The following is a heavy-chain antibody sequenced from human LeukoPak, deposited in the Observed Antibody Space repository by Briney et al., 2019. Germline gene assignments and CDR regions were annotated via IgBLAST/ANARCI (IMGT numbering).Heavy chain of an antibody. CDR3: ASRVDYDFWSGPSSHFDY. J-gene: IGHJ4*02. V-gene: IGHV3-48*01. CDR2: ISTSGSTI. Sequence: GGSLRLSCAASGFTFSNYDMNWVRQAPGKGLEWVSYISTSGSTISYADSVKGRFTISRDNAKNSLYLQMNSLRAEDTAVYYCASRVDYDFWSGPSSHFDYWGQGTLVTVSS. D-gene: IGHD3-3*01. CDR1: GFTFSNYD.